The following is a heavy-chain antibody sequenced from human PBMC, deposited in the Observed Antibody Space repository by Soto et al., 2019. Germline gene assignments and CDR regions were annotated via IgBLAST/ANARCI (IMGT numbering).Heavy chain of an antibody. Sequence: QVQLVESGGGVVQPGRSLRLSCAASGFTFSSYAMHWVRQAPGKRLEWVAVISYDGSNKYYADSVKGRFTISRDNSKNTLYLQMNSLRAEDTAVYYCARDGIQLRYYFDYWGQGTLVTVSS. CDR3: ARDGIQLRYYFDY. CDR2: ISYDGSNK. V-gene: IGHV3-30-3*01. CDR1: GFTFSSYA. J-gene: IGHJ4*02. D-gene: IGHD5-18*01.